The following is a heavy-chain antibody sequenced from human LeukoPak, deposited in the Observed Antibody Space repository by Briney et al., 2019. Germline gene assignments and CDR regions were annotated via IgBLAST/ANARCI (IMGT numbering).Heavy chain of an antibody. Sequence: ASVKVSCKASGYTFTNYGITWVRQAPGQGLEWMGWISAYNGKTKYAQKLQGRVTMTTDTSTSTAYMELRSLRSDDTAVYYCARDGPPYSSGWPYYYYYYGMDVWGQGTTVTVSS. CDR3: ARDGPPYSSGWPYYYYYYGMDV. D-gene: IGHD6-19*01. V-gene: IGHV1-18*01. CDR2: ISAYNGKT. CDR1: GYTFTNYG. J-gene: IGHJ6*02.